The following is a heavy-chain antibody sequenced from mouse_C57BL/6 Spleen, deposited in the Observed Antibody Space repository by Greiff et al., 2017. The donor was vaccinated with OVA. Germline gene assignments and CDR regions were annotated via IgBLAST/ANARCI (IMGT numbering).Heavy chain of an antibody. V-gene: IGHV1-26*01. CDR2: INPNNGGT. Sequence: VQLQQSGPELVKPGASVKISCKASGYTFTDYYMNWVKQSHGKSLEWIGDINPNNGGTSYNQKFKGKATLTVDKSSSTAYMELRSLTSEDSAVYYCARIYYSNYWYFDVWGTGTTVTVSS. CDR3: ARIYYSNYWYFDV. J-gene: IGHJ1*03. CDR1: GYTFTDYY. D-gene: IGHD2-5*01.